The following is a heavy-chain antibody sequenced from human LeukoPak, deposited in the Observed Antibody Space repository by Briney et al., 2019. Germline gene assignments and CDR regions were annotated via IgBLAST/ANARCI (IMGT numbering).Heavy chain of an antibody. J-gene: IGHJ4*02. V-gene: IGHV1-8*02. D-gene: IGHD4-23*01. CDR3: ARATTVVIGPRPYYFDY. CDR1: GYTITNNY. CDR2: MNPNSGNT. Sequence: GASVKVSCKASGYTITNNYMHWVRQAPGQGLEWMGWMNPNSGNTGYAQKFQGRVTMTRNTSISTAYMELSSLRSEDTAVYYCARATTVVIGPRPYYFDYWGQGTLVTVSS.